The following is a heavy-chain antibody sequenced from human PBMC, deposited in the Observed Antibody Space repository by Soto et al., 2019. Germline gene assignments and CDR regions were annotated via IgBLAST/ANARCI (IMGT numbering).Heavy chain of an antibody. Sequence: QVQLQQWGAGLLKPSETLSLTCAVYGGSFSGYYWNWIRQSPGKGLEWIGEINQSGTTKYNPSLKSRVTISVDTSKNQFSLKLTSVTAADTAFYYCARWARSWNGYASDIWGQGTMVTVSS. CDR2: INQSGTT. CDR3: ARWARSWNGYASDI. J-gene: IGHJ3*02. V-gene: IGHV4-34*02. D-gene: IGHD1-1*01. CDR1: GGSFSGYY.